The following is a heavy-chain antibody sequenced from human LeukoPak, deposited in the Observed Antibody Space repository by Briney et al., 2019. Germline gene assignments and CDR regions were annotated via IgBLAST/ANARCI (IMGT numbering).Heavy chain of an antibody. V-gene: IGHV3-21*04. CDR2: ISSSSSYI. J-gene: IGHJ3*02. Sequence: GGSLRLSCAASGFTFSTYSMNWVRQAPGKGLEWVSSISSSSSYIYYADSVKGRFTISRDNAKNSLYLQMNSLRAEDTAVYYCAREQRVDRNRWLQLPMDAFDIWGQGTMVTVSS. CDR1: GFTFSTYS. D-gene: IGHD5-24*01. CDR3: AREQRVDRNRWLQLPMDAFDI.